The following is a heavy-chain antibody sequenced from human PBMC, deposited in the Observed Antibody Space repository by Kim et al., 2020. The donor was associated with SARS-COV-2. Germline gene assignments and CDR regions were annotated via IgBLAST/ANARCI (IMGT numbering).Heavy chain of an antibody. J-gene: IGHJ6*02. CDR1: GGSISSGGYY. Sequence: SETLSLTCTVSGGSISSGGYYWSWISQHPGKGLEWIGYIYYSGSTYYNPSLKSRVTISVDTSKNQFSLKLSSVTAADTAVYYCASGGAGYCSSTSCYGSYYYYGMDVWGQGTTVTVSS. CDR3: ASGGAGYCSSTSCYGSYYYYGMDV. D-gene: IGHD2-2*01. CDR2: IYYSGST. V-gene: IGHV4-31*03.